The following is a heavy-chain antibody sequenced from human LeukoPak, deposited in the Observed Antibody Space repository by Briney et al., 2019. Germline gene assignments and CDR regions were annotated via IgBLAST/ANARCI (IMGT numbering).Heavy chain of an antibody. CDR2: INSNSGGT. CDR1: GYTFTGYC. V-gene: IGHV1-2*02. CDR3: ARDYCSGGSCYLGAFDI. J-gene: IGHJ3*02. D-gene: IGHD2-15*01. Sequence: ASVKVSCKASGYTFTGYCMHWVRQAPGQGLEWMGWINSNSGGTNYAQKFQGRVTMTRDTSISTAYVELRRLRCDDTAVYYCARDYCSGGSCYLGAFDIWGQGTMVTVSS.